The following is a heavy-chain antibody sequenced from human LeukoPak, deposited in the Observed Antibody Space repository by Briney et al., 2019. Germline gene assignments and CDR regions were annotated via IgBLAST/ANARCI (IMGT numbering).Heavy chain of an antibody. J-gene: IGHJ4*02. Sequence: SETLSLTCTVSGGSISSSNYYWGWIRQPPGKGLGGIGNIYYSGSTYYKPSLKTRVTISVDTSKNQFSLKLTSVTAADTAVYYCARHASVDGNWPRPLDYWGQGSLVTVSS. V-gene: IGHV4-39*01. CDR2: IYYSGST. D-gene: IGHD6-19*01. CDR3: ARHASVDGNWPRPLDY. CDR1: GGSISSSNYY.